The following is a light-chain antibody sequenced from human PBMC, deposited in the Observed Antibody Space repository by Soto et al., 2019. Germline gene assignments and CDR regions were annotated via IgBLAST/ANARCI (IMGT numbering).Light chain of an antibody. J-gene: IGKJ4*01. Sequence: EIVLTQSPGTLSLSPGERATLSCRASQSVSSSYLAWYQQKPGQAPRQLIYGASSRATGIPDRFSGSESGTDFTLTITRLEPEDFAVYYCQHYRTSFGGGTRVEIK. V-gene: IGKV3-20*01. CDR2: GAS. CDR3: QHYRTS. CDR1: QSVSSSY.